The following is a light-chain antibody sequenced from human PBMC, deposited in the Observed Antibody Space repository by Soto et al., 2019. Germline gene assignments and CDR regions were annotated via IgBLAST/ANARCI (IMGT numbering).Light chain of an antibody. CDR3: CSYAGSYTFE. CDR2: DVS. Sequence: QSVLTQPRSVSGSPGQSVTISCTGTSRDVGGYNYVSWYQQHPGKAPKLMIYDVSKRPSGVPDRFSGSKSGNTASLTISGLQAEDEADYYCCSYAGSYTFEIGGGTQLTVL. V-gene: IGLV2-11*01. J-gene: IGLJ2*01. CDR1: SRDVGGYNY.